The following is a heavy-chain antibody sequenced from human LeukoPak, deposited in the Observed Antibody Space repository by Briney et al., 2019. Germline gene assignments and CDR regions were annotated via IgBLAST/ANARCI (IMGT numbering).Heavy chain of an antibody. J-gene: IGHJ4*02. D-gene: IGHD3-22*01. Sequence: PGGSLRLSCAASGFTFSGSAMHWVRRASGKGLEWVGRIRSKANSYATAYAASVKGRFTISRDDSKNTAYLQMNSLKTEDTAVYYCTRHFREEYYYDSSGYYSASFDYWGQGTLVTVSS. CDR2: IRSKANSYAT. CDR3: TRHFREEYYYDSSGYYSASFDY. CDR1: GFTFSGSA. V-gene: IGHV3-73*01.